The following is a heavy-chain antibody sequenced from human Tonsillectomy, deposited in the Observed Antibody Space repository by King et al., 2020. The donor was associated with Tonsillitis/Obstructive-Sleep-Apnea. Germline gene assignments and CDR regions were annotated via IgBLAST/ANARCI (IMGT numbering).Heavy chain of an antibody. CDR2: INHSGST. D-gene: IGHD2-2*02. CDR3: ARGYCSSTSCYMTGNWFDP. Sequence: VQLQQWGAGLLKPSETLSLTCAVYGGSFSGYYWSWIRQPPGKGLEWIGEINHSGSTNYYPSLKSRVTISVDTSKNQFSLKLSSVTAADTAVYYCARGYCSSTSCYMTGNWFDPWGQGTLVTVSS. J-gene: IGHJ5*02. V-gene: IGHV4-34*01. CDR1: GGSFSGYY.